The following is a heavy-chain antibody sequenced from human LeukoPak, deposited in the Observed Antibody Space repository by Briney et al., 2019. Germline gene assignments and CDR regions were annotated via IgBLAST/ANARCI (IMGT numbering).Heavy chain of an antibody. D-gene: IGHD1-26*01. V-gene: IGHV3-30*02. J-gene: IGHJ6*03. CDR1: GFTFSSFG. Sequence: GGSLRLSCAGSGFTFSSFGMHWVRQAPGKGLEWVAFIQFDGSHKYFADSVKGRFTISRDNSKNTLYLQMNSLRDEDTAVYYCARDPYSGNYGDYYYYYMDVWGKGTTVTISS. CDR3: ARDPYSGNYGDYYYYYMDV. CDR2: IQFDGSHK.